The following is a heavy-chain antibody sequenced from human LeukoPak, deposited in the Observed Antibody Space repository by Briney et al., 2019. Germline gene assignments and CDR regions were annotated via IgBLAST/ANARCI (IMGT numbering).Heavy chain of an antibody. CDR3: SRAQYLTAPAGTFANS. CDR1: GYTFTDYF. J-gene: IGHJ4*01. CDR2: INPNSGAT. D-gene: IGHD6-13*01. Sequence: ASIKVSCKASGYTFTDYFLHWVRRAPGQEFEFMGWINPNSGATHYIQSLQGTGTMTRDTFLSIAYLQLNSLTSHSTAMYLCSRAQYLTAPAGTFANSWGQGTLVTVSS. V-gene: IGHV1-2*02.